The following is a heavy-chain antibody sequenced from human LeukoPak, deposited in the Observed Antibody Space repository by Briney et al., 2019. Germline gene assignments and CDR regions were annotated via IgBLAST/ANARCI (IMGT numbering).Heavy chain of an antibody. CDR3: ARDPFPMDSTPFDY. CDR1: GGSISSGGYS. Sequence: SETLSLTCAVSGGSISSGGYSWSWIRQPPGKGLEWIGYSYHSGSTYYNPSLKSRVTISVDSSKNQFSLKLSSVTAADTAVYYCARDPFPMDSTPFDYWGQGTLVTVSS. CDR2: SYHSGST. V-gene: IGHV4-30-2*01. D-gene: IGHD2-2*01. J-gene: IGHJ4*02.